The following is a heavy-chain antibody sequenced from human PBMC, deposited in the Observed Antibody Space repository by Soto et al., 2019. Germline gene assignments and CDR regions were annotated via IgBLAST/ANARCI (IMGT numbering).Heavy chain of an antibody. V-gene: IGHV4-34*01. J-gene: IGHJ4*02. CDR1: GGSFSGYY. Sequence: SETLSLTCAVYGGSFSGYYWSWIRQPPGKGLEWIGEINHSGSTNYNPSLKSRVTISVDTSKNQFSLKLSSVTAADTAVYYCARRGDDVLMVYATTFDYWGQGTLVTVSS. CDR3: ARRGDDVLMVYATTFDY. D-gene: IGHD2-8*01. CDR2: INHSGST.